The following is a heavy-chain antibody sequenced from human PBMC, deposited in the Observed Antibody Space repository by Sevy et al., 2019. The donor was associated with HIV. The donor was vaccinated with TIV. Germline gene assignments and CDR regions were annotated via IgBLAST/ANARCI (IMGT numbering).Heavy chain of an antibody. Sequence: ASVKVSCRASGNTFTAYYVHWVRQAPGQGLEWMGWINPNSGATKYAQKFQGRVTMTRDTSLSAVYMDLSRLTSADTAVYYCALGTIFEPNYFDPWGQGTLVTVSS. D-gene: IGHD3-3*01. CDR2: INPNSGAT. CDR3: ALGTIFEPNYFDP. J-gene: IGHJ5*02. V-gene: IGHV1-2*02. CDR1: GNTFTAYY.